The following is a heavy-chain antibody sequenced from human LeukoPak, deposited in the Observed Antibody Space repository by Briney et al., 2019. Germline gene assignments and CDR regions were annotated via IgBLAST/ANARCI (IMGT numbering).Heavy chain of an antibody. J-gene: IGHJ6*03. Sequence: PGGSLRLSCAASGFTFSTYCMSWVRQAPGKGLEWVANIKQDGSEKYYVDSVKGRFTISRDNAKNSLYLQMSSLRAEDSAVYYCARESTTSWTYYYYMDVWGKGTTVTISS. D-gene: IGHD2-2*01. CDR2: IKQDGSEK. V-gene: IGHV3-7*01. CDR3: ARESTTSWTYYYYMDV. CDR1: GFTFSTYC.